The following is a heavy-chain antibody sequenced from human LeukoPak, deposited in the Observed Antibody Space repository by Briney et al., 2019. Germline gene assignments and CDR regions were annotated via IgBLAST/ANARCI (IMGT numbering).Heavy chain of an antibody. CDR1: GGSVSSGSYY. V-gene: IGHV4-61*01. J-gene: IGHJ4*02. CDR2: IYYSGST. Sequence: SETLSLTCTVSGGSVSSGSYYWSWIRQPPGKGLEWIGYIYYSGSTNYNPSLKSRVTISVDTSKNQFSLKLSSVTAADTAVYYCARGFRGTADYWGQGTLVTVSS. D-gene: IGHD1-1*01. CDR3: ARGFRGTADY.